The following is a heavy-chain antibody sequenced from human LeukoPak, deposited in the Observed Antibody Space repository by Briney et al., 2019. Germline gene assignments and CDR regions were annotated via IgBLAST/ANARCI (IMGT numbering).Heavy chain of an antibody. CDR1: GFTFSSYA. D-gene: IGHD4-11*01. Sequence: GGSLRLSCAASGFTFSSYAMSWVRQAPGKGLEWVSTISGSGGSTYYADSVKGRFTISRDNSKNTLYLQMNSLRAEDTAVYYCAKDIYDTVTTLWYWGQGTLVTVSS. CDR3: AKDIYDTVTTLWY. J-gene: IGHJ4*02. CDR2: ISGSGGST. V-gene: IGHV3-23*01.